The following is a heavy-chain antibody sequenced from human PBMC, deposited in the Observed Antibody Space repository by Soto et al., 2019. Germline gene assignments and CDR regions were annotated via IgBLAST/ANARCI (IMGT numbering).Heavy chain of an antibody. D-gene: IGHD3-3*01. CDR3: ARDPYDNCGVYYGAFDV. V-gene: IGHV3-7*01. CDR1: GFTFSNYW. CDR2: IKPDGSDT. J-gene: IGHJ3*01. Sequence: EVELVESGGGLVQPGGSLRLSCAASGFTFSNYWMTWVRQAPGKGLEWVANIKPDGSDTFYLDSVKGRFTMSRDNAQNSVYLQMNSLRADDAAVYYCARDPYDNCGVYYGAFDVWGRGRVVTVSS.